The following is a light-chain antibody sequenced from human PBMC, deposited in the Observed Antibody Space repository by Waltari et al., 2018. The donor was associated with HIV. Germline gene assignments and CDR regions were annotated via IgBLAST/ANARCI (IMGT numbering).Light chain of an antibody. V-gene: IGLV3-25*03. CDR2: KES. CDR3: QSADSSRNYVL. CDR1: GLPHQY. Sequence: YELTQTPSVSVSPGQTARITCFGDGLPHQYAFWYQQKAGPAPVLLIYKESERPSGIPVRFSASSSGTTITLTISGVQAEDEGDYYCQSADSSRNYVLFGGGTKLTVL. J-gene: IGLJ2*01.